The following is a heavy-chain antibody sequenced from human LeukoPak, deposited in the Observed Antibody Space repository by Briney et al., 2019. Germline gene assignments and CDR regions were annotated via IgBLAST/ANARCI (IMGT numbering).Heavy chain of an antibody. CDR1: GFTVSTYY. CDR2: IYSGGST. Sequence: GGSLRLSCAASGFTVSTYYMTWVRQAPGKGLECVSVIYSGGSTYYADSVKGRFTVSRDNSKNTLYLQLNSLRAEDTAMYYCARGLGYCTSTTCLLPFDYWGQGTLVTVSS. V-gene: IGHV3-53*01. J-gene: IGHJ4*02. D-gene: IGHD2-2*01. CDR3: ARGLGYCTSTTCLLPFDY.